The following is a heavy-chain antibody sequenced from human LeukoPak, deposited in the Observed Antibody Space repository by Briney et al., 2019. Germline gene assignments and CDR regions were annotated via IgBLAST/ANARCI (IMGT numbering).Heavy chain of an antibody. V-gene: IGHV3-74*01. CDR2: IDLAGEYT. J-gene: IGHJ3*02. Sequence: GGSLRLSCAASGFTVSSYYMYWVRQAPGKGLVWVSRIDLAGEYTTYADSVKGRFAISRDNAKNTLYLQMNSLRAEDTAVYYCASGNSHAFDIWGQGTMVTVSS. CDR3: ASGNSHAFDI. CDR1: GFTVSSYY.